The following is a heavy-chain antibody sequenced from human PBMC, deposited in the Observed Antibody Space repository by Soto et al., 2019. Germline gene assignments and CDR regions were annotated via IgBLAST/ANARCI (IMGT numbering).Heavy chain of an antibody. J-gene: IGHJ4*02. CDR2: IPNDGRNE. D-gene: IGHD5-18*01. CDR1: GFTFSNYA. V-gene: IGHV3-30*04. Sequence: QVQLVESGGGVVQPGRSLRLSCAASGFTFSNYAMQWVRQAPGKGLEWVAVIPNDGRNENYADSVKGRFTVSRDNSKNTMYLQMDRLRPEDTAVYYCARDVEPAYSYGGYLFDYWGQGTLVTVSS. CDR3: ARDVEPAYSYGGYLFDY.